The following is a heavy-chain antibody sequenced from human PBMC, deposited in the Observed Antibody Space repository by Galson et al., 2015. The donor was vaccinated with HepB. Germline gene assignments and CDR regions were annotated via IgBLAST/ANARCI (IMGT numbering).Heavy chain of an antibody. J-gene: IGHJ6*02. CDR3: ARVLSTEGLWFGEGVGYYYGMDV. CDR1: GYTFTSYG. V-gene: IGHV1-18*01. CDR2: ISAYNGNT. D-gene: IGHD3-10*01. Sequence: SVKVSCKASGYTFTSYGISWVRQAPGQGLEWMGWISAYNGNTNYAQKLQGRVTMTTDTSTSTAYMELRSLRSDDTAVYYCARVLSTEGLWFGEGVGYYYGMDVWGQGTTVTVSS.